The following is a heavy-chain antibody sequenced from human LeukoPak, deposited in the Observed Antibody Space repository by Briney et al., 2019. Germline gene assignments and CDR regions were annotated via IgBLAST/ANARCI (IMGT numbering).Heavy chain of an antibody. CDR3: ARDGDSGSYYI. D-gene: IGHD1-26*01. CDR2: IKQDGSEK. Sequence: GGSLRLSCAASGFTFSSYWMSWVRQAPGKGLEWVANIKQDGSEKYYVDSVKGRFTISRDNSKNTLYLQMNSLRAEDTAVYYCARDGDSGSYYIWGQGTMVTVSS. J-gene: IGHJ3*02. CDR1: GFTFSSYW. V-gene: IGHV3-7*01.